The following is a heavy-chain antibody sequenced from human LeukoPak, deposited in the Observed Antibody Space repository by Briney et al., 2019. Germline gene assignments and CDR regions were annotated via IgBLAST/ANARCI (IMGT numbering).Heavy chain of an antibody. J-gene: IGHJ4*02. CDR3: ARGTRLTIVVVPAETSGLNY. CDR1: GFTFSSYA. CDR2: ISYDGSNK. V-gene: IGHV3-30-3*01. Sequence: GGSLRLSCAASGFTFSSYAMSWVRQAPGKGLEWVAVISYDGSNKYYADSVKGRFTISRDNSKNTLYLQMNSLRAEDTAVYYCARGTRLTIVVVPAETSGLNYWGQGTLVTVSS. D-gene: IGHD2-2*01.